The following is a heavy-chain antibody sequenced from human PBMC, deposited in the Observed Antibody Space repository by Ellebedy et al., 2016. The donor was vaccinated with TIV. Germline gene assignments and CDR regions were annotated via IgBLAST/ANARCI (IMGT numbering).Heavy chain of an antibody. CDR2: IIAIFGTV. J-gene: IGHJ1*01. V-gene: IGHV1-69*05. D-gene: IGHD1-14*01. CDR3: ARLSDRGEH. Sequence: ASVKVSCKASGGIFRSNAISWMRQAPGQGLEWMGGIIAIFGTVDNAQKFQGRVTLTRDKSTSTVYMELTSLKSEDTAVYYCARLSDRGEHWGQGTLVTVSS. CDR1: GGIFRSNA.